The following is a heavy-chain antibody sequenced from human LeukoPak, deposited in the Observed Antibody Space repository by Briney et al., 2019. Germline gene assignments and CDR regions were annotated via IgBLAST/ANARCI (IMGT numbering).Heavy chain of an antibody. CDR2: ISYDGSNK. Sequence: GRSLRLSCAASGFTFSSYAMHWVRQAPGKGLEWVAVISYDGSNKYYADSVKGRFTISRDNSKNTLYLQMNSLRAEDTAVYYCVKKMAAAGGMVDWGQGTLVTVSS. CDR1: GFTFSSYA. CDR3: VKKMAAAGGMVD. J-gene: IGHJ4*02. V-gene: IGHV3-30-3*01. D-gene: IGHD6-13*01.